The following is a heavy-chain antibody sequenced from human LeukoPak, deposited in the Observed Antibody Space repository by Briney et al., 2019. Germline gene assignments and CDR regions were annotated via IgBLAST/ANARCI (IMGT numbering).Heavy chain of an antibody. Sequence: ASVTVSCKASGYTFTNYYIHWVRQAPGQGLEWMGIINPSGGSTSYTQKFQGRVTMTRDTSTSTVYMELSSLRSEDTAVYYCARTYDPSGNILLPGGYWGQGTLVTVSS. J-gene: IGHJ4*02. CDR2: INPSGGST. V-gene: IGHV1-46*01. CDR3: ARTYDPSGNILLPGGY. D-gene: IGHD3-22*01. CDR1: GYTFTNYY.